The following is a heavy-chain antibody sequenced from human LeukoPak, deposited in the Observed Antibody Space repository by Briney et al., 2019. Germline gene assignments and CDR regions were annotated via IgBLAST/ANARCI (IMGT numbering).Heavy chain of an antibody. CDR3: ARTSSVDTALGGVHWFDP. V-gene: IGHV4-38-2*01. D-gene: IGHD5-18*01. J-gene: IGHJ5*02. Sequence: PSETLSLTCAVSGDSITSGYYWAWLRHPPGKGLEWIGSIFNSGSTYLNPSLRRRVTISLNTSKNHFSLILSSMAAADTAVYYCARTSSVDTALGGVHWFDPWGQGTLVTVSS. CDR2: IFNSGST. CDR1: GDSITSGYY.